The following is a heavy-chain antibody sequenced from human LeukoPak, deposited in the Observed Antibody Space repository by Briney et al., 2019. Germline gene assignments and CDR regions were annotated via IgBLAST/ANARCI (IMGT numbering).Heavy chain of an antibody. CDR2: ISDNSNYI. J-gene: IGHJ4*02. Sequence: GGSLRLSCAASGFTFSSSSMNWVRQAPGKGLEWVSSISDNSNYIYYADSVKGRFTISRDNSKNTLHLQMNSLRAEDTAVYYCAKDDRGNEAPFDYWGQGTLVTVSS. CDR1: GFTFSSSS. CDR3: AKDDRGNEAPFDY. V-gene: IGHV3-21*01.